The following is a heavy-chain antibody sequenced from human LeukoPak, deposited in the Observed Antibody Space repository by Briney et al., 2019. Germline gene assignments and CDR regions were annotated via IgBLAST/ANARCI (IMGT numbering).Heavy chain of an antibody. V-gene: IGHV4-61*02. CDR2: INPSGDT. Sequence: PSETLSLTCSVSGASVSSGGYYWSWIQQPAGKEMEWIGRINPSGDTNYNPSLRSRVTMSIQTSKNQFFLSLISVTAADTALYFCARGFSTGWYFDPWGRGTQVTVS. CDR3: ARGFSTGWYFDP. CDR1: GASVSSGGYY. J-gene: IGHJ2*01. D-gene: IGHD2-8*02.